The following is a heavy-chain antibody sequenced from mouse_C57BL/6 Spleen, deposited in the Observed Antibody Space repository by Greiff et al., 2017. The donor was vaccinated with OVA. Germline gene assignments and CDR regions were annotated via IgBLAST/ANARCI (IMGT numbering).Heavy chain of an antibody. CDR3: TRGADGYPLDY. Sequence: EVHLVESGEGLVKPGGSLKLSCAASGFTFSSYAMSWVRQTPEKRLEWVAYISRGGDYIYYADTVKGRFTISRDNARNTLYLQMSSLKSEDTAMYYCTRGADGYPLDYWGQGTTLTVSS. CDR2: ISRGGDYI. CDR1: GFTFSSYA. J-gene: IGHJ2*01. V-gene: IGHV5-9-1*02. D-gene: IGHD2-3*01.